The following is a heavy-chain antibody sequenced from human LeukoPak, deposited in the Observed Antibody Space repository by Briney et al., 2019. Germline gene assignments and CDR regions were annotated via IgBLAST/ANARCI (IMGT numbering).Heavy chain of an antibody. D-gene: IGHD2-15*01. V-gene: IGHV3-23*01. CDR1: GFTFSTYV. Sequence: PGGSLRLSCADSGFTFSTYVMSWVRQAPGKGLEWVSTISASRGVTKFADSVKGRFTIPRDNSKNTLFLQMNSLRVEDTAIYYCAKDLEGDASWDYHFWGQGTLVTVSS. CDR2: ISASRGVT. CDR3: AKDLEGDASWDYHF. J-gene: IGHJ4*02.